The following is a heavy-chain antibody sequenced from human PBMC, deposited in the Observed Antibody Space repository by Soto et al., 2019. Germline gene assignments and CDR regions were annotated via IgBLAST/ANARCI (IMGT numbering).Heavy chain of an antibody. V-gene: IGHV3-30-3*01. CDR3: ARVYSSICPGGYYYCDS. CDR1: GFTFSAYA. CDR2: ISYDGSSK. Sequence: QVQMVESGGGVVQPGRSLRLSCAGSGFTFSAYALHWVRQAPGKGLEWVAVISYDGSSKHYADSVKGRFTISRDNSQKTLALQMNNLRVDDTAVYYCARVYSSICPGGYYYCDSWGQGTLVTVSS. J-gene: IGHJ4*02. D-gene: IGHD6-19*01.